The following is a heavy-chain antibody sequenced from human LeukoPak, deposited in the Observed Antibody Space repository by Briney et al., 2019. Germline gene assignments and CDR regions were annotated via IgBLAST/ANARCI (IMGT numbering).Heavy chain of an antibody. J-gene: IGHJ6*03. CDR1: GYSISSGYY. V-gene: IGHV4-38-2*02. CDR2: IYHSGST. D-gene: IGHD2-2*01. CDR3: ARTTEGYCRSTSCYGFYYSYYMDV. Sequence: SETLSLTCTVSGYSISSGYYWGWIRQPPGKGLEWIGSIYHSGSTYYNPSLKSRVTISVDTSKNQFSLKLSSVTAADTAVYYCARTTEGYCRSTSCYGFYYSYYMDVWGKGTTVTISS.